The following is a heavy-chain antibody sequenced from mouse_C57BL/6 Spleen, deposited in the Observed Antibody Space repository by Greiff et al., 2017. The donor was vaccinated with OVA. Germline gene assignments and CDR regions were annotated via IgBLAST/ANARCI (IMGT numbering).Heavy chain of an antibody. Sequence: VQLQQSGPELVKPGASVKISCKASGYAFSSSWMNWVKQRPGKGLEWIGRIYPGDGDTNYNGKFKGKATLTADKSSSTAYMQLSSLASEDSAVYFCARSDPYAMDYWGQGTSVTVSS. CDR3: ARSDPYAMDY. J-gene: IGHJ4*01. CDR2: IYPGDGDT. V-gene: IGHV1-82*01. CDR1: GYAFSSSW.